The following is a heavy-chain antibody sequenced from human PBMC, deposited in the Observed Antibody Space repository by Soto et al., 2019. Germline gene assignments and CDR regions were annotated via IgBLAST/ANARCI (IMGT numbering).Heavy chain of an antibody. Sequence: QVQLGQSGAEVKKHGASVKVSCRTSGYTFSNFGISWARQAPGQGLEWMGWISAYNWNTNYAQKFEGGVTMATDTATSTAYMAMRTLRSDDRAVYYCAIGVTPIDYWGQGTLVTFSS. J-gene: IGHJ4*02. V-gene: IGHV1-18*01. D-gene: IGHD2-21*02. CDR3: AIGVTPIDY. CDR2: ISAYNWNT. CDR1: GYTFSNFG.